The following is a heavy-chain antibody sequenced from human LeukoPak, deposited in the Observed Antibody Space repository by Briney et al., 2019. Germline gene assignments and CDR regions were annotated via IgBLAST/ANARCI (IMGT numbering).Heavy chain of an antibody. CDR3: ARDRYYYDSSGYYWYFDL. V-gene: IGHV4-59*12. CDR1: GGSISSYY. J-gene: IGHJ2*01. CDR2: TYYSGST. D-gene: IGHD3-22*01. Sequence: PSETLSLTCTVSGGSISSYYWSWIRQPPGKGLEWIGYTYYSGSTNYNPSLKSRVTISVDTSKNQFSLKLSSVTAADTAVYYCARDRYYYDSSGYYWYFDLWGRGTLVTVSS.